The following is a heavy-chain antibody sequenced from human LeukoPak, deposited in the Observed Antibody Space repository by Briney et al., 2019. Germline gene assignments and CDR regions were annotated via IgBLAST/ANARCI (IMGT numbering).Heavy chain of an antibody. CDR2: IYTSGST. V-gene: IGHV4-4*07. J-gene: IGHJ6*03. CDR1: NGLNLTFY. CDR3: ARVRGSSWNRDYYYHYMDV. D-gene: IGHD6-13*01. Sequence: SDSQRLTGAFGNGLNLTFYWSCIRKPAGKGLEWIGRIYTSGSTDYNPSLKSRVTMSVDTSKNQFSLKLTSVTAADTAVYYCARVRGSSWNRDYYYHYMDVWGKGTTVTVSS.